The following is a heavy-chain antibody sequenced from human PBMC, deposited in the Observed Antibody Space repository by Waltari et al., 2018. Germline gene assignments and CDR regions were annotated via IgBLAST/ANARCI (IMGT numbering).Heavy chain of an antibody. D-gene: IGHD2-21*02. CDR1: GFTFRSYW. V-gene: IGHV3-74*03. CDR2: ITGDGSGT. Sequence: EVQLVESGGGLVQPGGSLRLSCEASGFTFRSYWMHWVRQVPGKGLVWVGRITGDGSGTTYAASVKGRFTISRDNAKNTLFVQMNSLRDEDTAVYYCVRYVVVTAGDYWGQGTLVAVSS. J-gene: IGHJ4*02. CDR3: VRYVVVTAGDY.